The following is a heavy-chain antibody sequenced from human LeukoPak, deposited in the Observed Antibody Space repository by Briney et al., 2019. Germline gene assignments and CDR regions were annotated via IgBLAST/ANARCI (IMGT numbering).Heavy chain of an antibody. CDR2: THSSGSF. CDR1: DASIVSYY. V-gene: IGHV4-59*08. CDR3: ARHGRHLWVGDPHDYAFDV. J-gene: IGHJ3*01. D-gene: IGHD3-10*01. Sequence: KPSETLSLTCSVSDASIVSYYWSWVRQPPGKGLEWIGYTHSSGSFGYSPSLRSRATVSVDTSNHQVSLRLTSVTAADSAVYYYARHGRHLWVGDPHDYAFDVWGQGTVVTVSS.